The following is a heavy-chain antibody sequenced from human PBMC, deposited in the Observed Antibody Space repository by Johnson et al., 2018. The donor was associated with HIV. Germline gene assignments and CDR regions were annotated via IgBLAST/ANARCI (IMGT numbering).Heavy chain of an antibody. CDR1: GLTFSSYG. CDR3: ARGSRYTHDNDDVYLLQAFDI. J-gene: IGHJ3*02. CDR2: IRYDVTKK. Sequence: VQLVESGGGVVQPGGSLRLSCAASGLTFSSYGMHWVRQAPGKGLEWVAFIRYDVTKKYYADSVKGRFTISRDNFKNRLYLQMDSLRADDTAVYYCARGSRYTHDNDDVYLLQAFDIWGQGTMVTVSS. V-gene: IGHV3-30*02. D-gene: IGHD3-16*01.